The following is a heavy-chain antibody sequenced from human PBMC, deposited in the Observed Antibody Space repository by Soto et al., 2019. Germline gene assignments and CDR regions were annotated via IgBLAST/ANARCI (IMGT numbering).Heavy chain of an antibody. Sequence: QVQLVQSGAEVKKPGSSVKVSCKASGGTFSSYAISWVRQAPGQGLEWMGGIIPIFGTANYAQNFQGRVTITADESTRPVYKAVSSLRSEEQATYYCARGRTTATVIRYNWFDQWGQGTIVTVSS. CDR2: IIPIFGTA. CDR1: GGTFSSYA. CDR3: ARGRTTATVIRYNWFDQ. V-gene: IGHV1-69*01. D-gene: IGHD5-18*01. J-gene: IGHJ5*02.